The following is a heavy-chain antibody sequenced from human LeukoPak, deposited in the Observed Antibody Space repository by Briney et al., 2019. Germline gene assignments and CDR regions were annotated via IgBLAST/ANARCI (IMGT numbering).Heavy chain of an antibody. CDR3: ATSLLYYYGSGSYSLEYFQH. CDR2: INHSGST. Sequence: SETLSLTCAVYGGSFSGYYWSLIRQPPGKGLEWIGEINHSGSTNYNPSLKSRVTISVDTSKNQFSLKLSSVTAADTAVYYCATSLLYYYGSGSYSLEYFQHWGQGTLVTVSS. CDR1: GGSFSGYY. D-gene: IGHD3-10*01. V-gene: IGHV4-34*01. J-gene: IGHJ1*01.